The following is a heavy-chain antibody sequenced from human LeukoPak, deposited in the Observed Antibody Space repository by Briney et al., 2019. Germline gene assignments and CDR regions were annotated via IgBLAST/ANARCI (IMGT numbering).Heavy chain of an antibody. Sequence: SETLSLTCTVSGGSISSSSYYWGWIRQPPGKGLEWIGNIYYSGSTYYNPSLKSRVTIFVDTSKNQFSLKLSSVTAVDTAVYYCARQSREMATINARVGRMGGFDPWGQGTLVTVSS. D-gene: IGHD5-24*01. V-gene: IGHV4-39*01. J-gene: IGHJ5*02. CDR2: IYYSGST. CDR3: ARQSREMATINARVGRMGGFDP. CDR1: GGSISSSSYY.